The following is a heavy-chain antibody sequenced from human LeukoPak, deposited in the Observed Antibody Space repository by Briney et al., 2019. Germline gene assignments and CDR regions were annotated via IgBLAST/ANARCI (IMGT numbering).Heavy chain of an antibody. J-gene: IGHJ4*02. Sequence: GGSLRLSCAASGFTFTRYWMHWVRQAPGKGLVWVSRINTDGSSTAYADSVKGRFTISRDNAKNTVYLQMNSLRAEDTAVYYCARVQNEWQLLPGFDYWGQGTLVTVSS. CDR3: ARVQNEWQLLPGFDY. CDR2: INTDGSST. D-gene: IGHD1-26*01. CDR1: GFTFTRYW. V-gene: IGHV3-74*01.